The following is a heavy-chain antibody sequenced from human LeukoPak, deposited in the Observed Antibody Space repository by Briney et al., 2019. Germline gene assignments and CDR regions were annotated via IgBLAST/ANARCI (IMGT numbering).Heavy chain of an antibody. V-gene: IGHV1-69*01. J-gene: IGHJ4*02. Sequence: SVKVSCRASGGTFSSYAFSWARQAPGQGLEWMGGIIPIVGTANYAQMFQGRVTITADESTSTAYMELSSLRSEDTAVYYCARGGYYYDSSGYSHLPDYWGQGTLVTVSA. CDR3: ARGGYYYDSSGYSHLPDY. CDR2: IIPIVGTA. CDR1: GGTFSSYA. D-gene: IGHD3-22*01.